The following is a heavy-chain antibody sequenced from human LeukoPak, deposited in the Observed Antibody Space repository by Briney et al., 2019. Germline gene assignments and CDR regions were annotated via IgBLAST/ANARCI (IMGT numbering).Heavy chain of an antibody. CDR3: ARLGWLQSRYYFDY. J-gene: IGHJ4*02. V-gene: IGHV4-59*01. Sequence: SETLSLTCTVSGGSISSYYWSWIRQPPGKGLEWIGNIYYSGSTNYSPSLKSRVTISVDTSKNQFSLKLSSVTAADTAVYYCARLGWLQSRYYFDYWGQGTLVTVSS. CDR1: GGSISSYY. D-gene: IGHD5-24*01. CDR2: IYYSGST.